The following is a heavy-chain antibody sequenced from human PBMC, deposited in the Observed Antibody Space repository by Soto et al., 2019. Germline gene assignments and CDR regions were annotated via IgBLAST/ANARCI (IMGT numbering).Heavy chain of an antibody. CDR1: GGSFSGYY. D-gene: IGHD1-26*01. CDR2: INHSGST. CDR3: ARESFHVDQEFDY. Sequence: PSLTCAVYGGSFSGYYWSWIRQPPGKGLEWIGKINHSGSTNYNPSLKSRVTISVDTSKNQFSLKLSSVTAADSAVYYCARESFHVDQEFDYWGQGTLVTSPQ. J-gene: IGHJ4*02. V-gene: IGHV4-34*01.